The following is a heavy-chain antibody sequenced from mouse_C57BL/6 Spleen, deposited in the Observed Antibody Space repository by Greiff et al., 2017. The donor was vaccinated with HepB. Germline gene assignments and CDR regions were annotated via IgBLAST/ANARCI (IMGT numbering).Heavy chain of an antibody. Sequence: EVKLMESEGGLVQPGSSMKLSCTASGFTFSDYYMAWVRQVPEKGLEWVANINYDGSSTYYLDSLKSRFIISRDNAKNILYLQMSSLKSEDTATYYCARESTVVGNWYFDVWGTGTTVTVSS. J-gene: IGHJ1*03. CDR2: INYDGSST. CDR3: ARESTVVGNWYFDV. V-gene: IGHV5-16*01. CDR1: GFTFSDYY. D-gene: IGHD1-1*01.